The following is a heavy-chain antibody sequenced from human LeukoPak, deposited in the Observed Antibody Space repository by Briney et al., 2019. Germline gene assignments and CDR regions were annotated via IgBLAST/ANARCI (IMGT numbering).Heavy chain of an antibody. J-gene: IGHJ4*02. D-gene: IGHD6-19*01. CDR3: ARGLRIAVATPRSYYFDY. CDR2: IYSGGST. CDR1: GFTVSSNY. V-gene: IGHV3-53*01. Sequence: GGSLRLSCAASGFTVSSNYMSWVRQAPGKGLEWVSVIYSGGSTYYADSVKGRFTISRDNSKNTLYLQMNSLRAEDTAVYYCARGLRIAVATPRSYYFDYWGQGTLVTVSS.